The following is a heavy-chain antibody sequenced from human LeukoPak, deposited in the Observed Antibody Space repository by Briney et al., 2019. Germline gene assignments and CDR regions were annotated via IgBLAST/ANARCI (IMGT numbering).Heavy chain of an antibody. CDR1: GFTFSDYY. Sequence: GGSLRLSCAASGFTFSDYYMSWVRQAPGKGLEWVSSISSSSSYIYYADSVKGRFTISRDNAKNSLYLQMNSLRAEDTAVYYCASSASGDYYLDYWGQGTLVTVSS. D-gene: IGHD4-17*01. J-gene: IGHJ4*02. CDR3: ASSASGDYYLDY. CDR2: ISSSSSYI. V-gene: IGHV3-21*01.